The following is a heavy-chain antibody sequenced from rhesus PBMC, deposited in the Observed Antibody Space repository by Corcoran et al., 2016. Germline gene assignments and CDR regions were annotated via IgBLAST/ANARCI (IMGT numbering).Heavy chain of an antibody. D-gene: IGHD5-24*01. CDR2: IGGSSGST. Sequence: QVQLQESGPGLVKPSETLSLPCAVSGYPIRSGYGWSWVRQPPGKGLAWIGYIGGSSGSTNYNPSLKSRVTISKDTSKNQFSLKLSSVTAADTAVYYCARLLYSGYSPYFDYWGQGVLVTVSS. J-gene: IGHJ4*01. V-gene: IGHV4-127*01. CDR1: GYPIRSGYG. CDR3: ARLLYSGYSPYFDY.